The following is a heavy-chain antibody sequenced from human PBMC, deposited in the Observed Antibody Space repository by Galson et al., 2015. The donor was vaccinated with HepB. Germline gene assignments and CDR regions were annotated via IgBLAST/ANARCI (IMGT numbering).Heavy chain of an antibody. CDR2: IRYDGSNK. J-gene: IGHJ4*02. Sequence: SLRLSCAASGFTFSSYGMHWVRQAPGKGLEWVAFIRYDGSNKYYADSVKGRFTISRDNSKNTLYLQMNSLRAEDTAVYYCAKDWRTYYYDSSGGYFDYWGQGTLVTVSS. V-gene: IGHV3-30*02. CDR3: AKDWRTYYYDSSGGYFDY. CDR1: GFTFSSYG. D-gene: IGHD3-22*01.